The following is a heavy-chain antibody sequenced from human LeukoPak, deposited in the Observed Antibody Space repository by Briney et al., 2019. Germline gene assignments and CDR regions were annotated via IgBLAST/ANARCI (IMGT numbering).Heavy chain of an antibody. CDR3: ARRVGRWFGERAYYYNYMDV. J-gene: IGHJ6*03. D-gene: IGHD3-10*01. V-gene: IGHV4-34*01. CDR1: GGSFSGYY. Sequence: SETLSLTCAVYGGSFSGYYWTWIRQPPGKGLEWIGEINHSGSIKYIPSLKSRVTISVDTSKNQFSLKLSSVTAADTAVYYCARRVGRWFGERAYYYNYMDVWGKGTTVTISS. CDR2: INHSGSI.